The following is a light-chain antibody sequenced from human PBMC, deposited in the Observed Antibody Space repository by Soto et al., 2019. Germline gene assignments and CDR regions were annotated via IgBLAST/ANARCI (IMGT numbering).Light chain of an antibody. V-gene: IGKV1-39*01. CDR3: QQTYSTPTT. Sequence: DIQMTRSPSTLSGSVGDRVSIGCRESQIISSHLNWYQQKPGRAPKVLIYAASTLQSGVPSRFSGILSGTNFTLTISSLQPEDCATYYCQQTYSTPTTFGQGTKVDIK. J-gene: IGKJ1*01. CDR1: QIISSH. CDR2: AAS.